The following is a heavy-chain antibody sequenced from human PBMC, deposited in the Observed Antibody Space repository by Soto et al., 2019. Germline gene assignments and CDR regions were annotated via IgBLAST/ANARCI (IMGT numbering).Heavy chain of an antibody. Sequence: QVQLQESGPGLVKPSETLSLTCTVSSDSIAGENWWSWVRQPPGLGLEWIGEVFHTGGTNYNPSLKSRVTMEVDKSKYQFSLQLIPATAADTAVYYCARVFSSGSGWMYYFDFWGQGTLVSVSS. V-gene: IGHV4-4*02. CDR3: ARVFSSGSGWMYYFDF. J-gene: IGHJ4*02. CDR2: VFHTGGT. D-gene: IGHD6-19*01. CDR1: SDSIAGENW.